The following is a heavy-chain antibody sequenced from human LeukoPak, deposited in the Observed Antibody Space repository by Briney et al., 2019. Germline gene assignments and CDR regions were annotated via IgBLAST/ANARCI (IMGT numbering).Heavy chain of an antibody. V-gene: IGHV4-30-4*08. CDR2: IYYSGST. D-gene: IGHD6-13*01. CDR1: GGSISSGDYY. Sequence: PSETLSLTCTVSGGSISSGDYYWSWIRQPPGKGLEWIGYIYYSGSTYYNPSLKSRVTISVDTSKNQFSLKLSSVTAADTAVYYCARVTGYSSSWYSVDYWGQGTLVTVSS. CDR3: ARVTGYSSSWYSVDY. J-gene: IGHJ4*02.